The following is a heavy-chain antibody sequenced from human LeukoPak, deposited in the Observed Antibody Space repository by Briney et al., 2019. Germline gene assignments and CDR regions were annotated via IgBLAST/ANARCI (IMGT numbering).Heavy chain of an antibody. CDR3: ARDFTYGGYNY. Sequence: GASVKVSCTASGYXFTGYYIHWVRQAPGQGLEWMGVINPSGGGTSYAQKFQGRVTMTRDTSISTAYMELSRLRSDDTAVYYCARDFTYGGYNYWGQGTLVTVSS. CDR2: INPSGGGT. J-gene: IGHJ4*02. CDR1: GYXFTGYY. D-gene: IGHD5-12*01. V-gene: IGHV1-2*02.